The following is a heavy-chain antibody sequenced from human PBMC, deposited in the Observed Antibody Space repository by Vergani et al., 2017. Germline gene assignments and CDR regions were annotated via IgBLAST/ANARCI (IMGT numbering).Heavy chain of an antibody. CDR2: IIPIFGIA. CDR1: GGTFSSYA. Sequence: QVQLVQSGAEVKKPGSSVKVSCKASGGTFSSYAISWVRQAPGQGLEWMGGIIPIFGIANYAQKFQGRVTITADKSTSTAYMELSSLRSEDTAVYYCARVGEMATKLRTGYYYGMDVWGQGTTVTVSS. J-gene: IGHJ6*02. V-gene: IGHV1-69*17. D-gene: IGHD5-24*01. CDR3: ARVGEMATKLRTGYYYGMDV.